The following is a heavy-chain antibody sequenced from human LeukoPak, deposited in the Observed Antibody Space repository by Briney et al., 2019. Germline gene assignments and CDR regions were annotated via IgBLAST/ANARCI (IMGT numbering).Heavy chain of an antibody. CDR1: GFTFSSYA. CDR3: AKDRELGYCSSISCYSDY. Sequence: GGSLRLSCAASGFTFSSYAMHWVRQAPGKGLEWVAVISYDGSNKYYADSVKGRFTISRDNSKNTLYLQMNTLRAEDTAVYYCAKDRELGYCSSISCYSDYWGQGTLVTVSS. J-gene: IGHJ4*02. D-gene: IGHD2-2*01. V-gene: IGHV3-30-3*01. CDR2: ISYDGSNK.